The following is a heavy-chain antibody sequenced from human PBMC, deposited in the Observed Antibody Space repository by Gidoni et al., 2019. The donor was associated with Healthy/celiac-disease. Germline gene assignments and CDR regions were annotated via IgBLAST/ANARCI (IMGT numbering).Heavy chain of an antibody. D-gene: IGHD1-20*01. Sequence: QVQLVESGGGVVQPGRSLRLSCAASGLTSGSYAMHWVRQAPGKGLEWVAVISYDGSNKYYADSVKGRFTISRDNSKNTLYLQMNSLRAEDTAVYYCARDSQRGITGMTDYWGQGTLVTVSS. J-gene: IGHJ4*02. CDR1: GLTSGSYA. CDR3: ARDSQRGITGMTDY. CDR2: ISYDGSNK. V-gene: IGHV3-30-3*01.